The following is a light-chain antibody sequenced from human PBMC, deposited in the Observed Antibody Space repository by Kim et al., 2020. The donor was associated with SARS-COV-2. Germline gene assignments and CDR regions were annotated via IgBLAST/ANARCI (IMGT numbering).Light chain of an antibody. V-gene: IGLV6-57*03. CDR3: QSYNRDNVL. Sequence: TATLSCPRVIGGIADNSGHWEQPRLGGVPPTLFYEEDQGPSGVSDRFSGAIDNSANSASLTISGLRTEDEADYYWQSYNRDNVLFGGGTQLTVL. CDR2: EED. CDR1: IGGIADNS. J-gene: IGLJ2*01.